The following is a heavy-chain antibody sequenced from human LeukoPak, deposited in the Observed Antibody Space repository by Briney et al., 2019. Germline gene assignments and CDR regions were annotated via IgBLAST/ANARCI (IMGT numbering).Heavy chain of an antibody. CDR1: GGSISSSSHY. CDR2: THFSGST. V-gene: IGHV4-39*01. J-gene: IGHJ5*02. D-gene: IGHD3-3*01. CDR3: ARQTYDPWSANWFDP. Sequence: SGTLSLTCTVSGGSISSSSHYWGWIRQPPGKGLEWIGSTHFSGSTYDNPSLKSRVTISVDTSMNQFSLTLTSVTATDTAVYYCARQTYDPWSANWFDPWGQGTLVIVSS.